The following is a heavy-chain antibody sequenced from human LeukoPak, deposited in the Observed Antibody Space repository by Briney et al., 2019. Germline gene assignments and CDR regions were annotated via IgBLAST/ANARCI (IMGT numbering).Heavy chain of an antibody. Sequence: ASVKVSFKASGYTFTRYDINWVRQATGQGLAWMGWMNPNSGNTGYAQKFQGRVTMTRNTSISTAYMELTSLRSEDTAVYYCARGMITFGGVMGNWGQGTLVTVSS. J-gene: IGHJ4*02. CDR3: ARGMITFGGVMGN. CDR2: MNPNSGNT. D-gene: IGHD3-16*01. CDR1: GYTFTRYD. V-gene: IGHV1-8*01.